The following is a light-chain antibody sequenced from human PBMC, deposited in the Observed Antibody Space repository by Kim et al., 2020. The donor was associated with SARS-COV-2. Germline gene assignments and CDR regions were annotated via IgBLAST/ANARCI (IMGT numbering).Light chain of an antibody. Sequence: SSELTQDPAVSVALGQTVRITCQGDSLRRYYASWYQQRPGQGPVLVIYAKNNRPSGIPDRFSGSSAGNIASLIITGAQAEDEADYYCNSQDSSGAPYVFG. V-gene: IGLV3-19*01. J-gene: IGLJ1*01. CDR3: NSQDSSGAPYV. CDR1: SLRRYY. CDR2: AKN.